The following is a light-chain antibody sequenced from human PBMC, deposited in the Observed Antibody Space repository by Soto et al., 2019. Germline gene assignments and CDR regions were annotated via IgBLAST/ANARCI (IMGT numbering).Light chain of an antibody. V-gene: IGKV3-20*01. J-gene: IGKJ1*01. CDR3: QQYGSSGT. CDR1: QTISSSF. CDR2: GAS. Sequence: EIVLTQSPGTLSLSPGERATLSCRASQTISSSFLAWYQQKPGQAPRLLISGASNRATGIPDRFSGSGSGTDFTLTINRLEPEDFAVYYCQQYGSSGTFGQGTKVEIK.